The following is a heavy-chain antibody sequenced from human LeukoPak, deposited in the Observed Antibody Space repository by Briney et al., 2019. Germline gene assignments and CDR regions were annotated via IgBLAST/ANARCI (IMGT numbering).Heavy chain of an antibody. CDR3: ARGYCSGDNCYNFYFYHYMDV. J-gene: IGHJ6*03. CDR1: GGSFSGYY. Sequence: SETLSLTCAVYGGSFSGYYWSCIRQPPGKGLEWIGEINHSGSTNYNPSLKSRVTISVDTSKNQFSLEVNSVTAADTAVYYCARGYCSGDNCYNFYFYHYMDVWGKGTTVTVSS. D-gene: IGHD2-15*01. CDR2: INHSGST. V-gene: IGHV4-34*01.